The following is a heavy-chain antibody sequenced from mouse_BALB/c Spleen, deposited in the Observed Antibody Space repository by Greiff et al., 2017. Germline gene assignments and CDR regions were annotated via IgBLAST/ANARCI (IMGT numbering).Heavy chain of an antibody. CDR2: IDTSDSYT. Sequence: VQLQQPGAELVMPGASVKMSCKASGYTFTDYWMHWVKQRPGQGLEWIGAIDTSDSYTSYNQKFKGKATLTVDESSSTAYMQLSSLTSEDSAVYYCARDYGSSYGYFDVWGAGTTVTVSS. J-gene: IGHJ1*01. CDR3: ARDYGSSYGYFDV. CDR1: GYTFTDYW. D-gene: IGHD1-1*01. V-gene: IGHV1-69*01.